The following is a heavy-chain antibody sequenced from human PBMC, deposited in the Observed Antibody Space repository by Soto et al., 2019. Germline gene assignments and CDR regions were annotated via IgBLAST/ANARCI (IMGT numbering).Heavy chain of an antibody. CDR1: GGTFSSYA. CDR2: IIPIFGTA. V-gene: IGHV1-69*13. J-gene: IGHJ5*02. Sequence: SVKVSCKASGGTFSSYAISWVRQAPGQGLEWMGGIIPIFGTANYAQKFQGRVTITADESTSTAYMELSSLRSEDTAVYYCARDYYYDSSGYYYPPTHNSAFDPWGQGTLVTVSS. D-gene: IGHD3-22*01. CDR3: ARDYYYDSSGYYYPPTHNSAFDP.